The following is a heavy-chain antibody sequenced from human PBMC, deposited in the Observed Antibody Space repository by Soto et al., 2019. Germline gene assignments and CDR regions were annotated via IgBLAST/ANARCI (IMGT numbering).Heavy chain of an antibody. Sequence: SETLSLTCSVAGFAISRGYYWSWVRQPPGKGLEWIGSIYPSVSSYHNPSLETRVRLSIDTSKNQFTLNLTSVTAADTALYYCAREKVGTTFFDNWGQGIQVTVSS. V-gene: IGHV4-38-2*02. J-gene: IGHJ4*02. CDR3: AREKVGTTFFDN. CDR2: IYPSVSS. CDR1: GFAISRGYY. D-gene: IGHD1-1*01.